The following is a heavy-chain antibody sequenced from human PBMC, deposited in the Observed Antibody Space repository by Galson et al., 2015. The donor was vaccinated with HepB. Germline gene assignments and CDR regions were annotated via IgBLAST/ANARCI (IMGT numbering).Heavy chain of an antibody. CDR1: GFIFSDYY. D-gene: IGHD3-22*01. CDR3: AREHCYDSSGYYYARYLDL. J-gene: IGHJ2*01. Sequence: SLRLSCAPSGFIFSDYYMSWIRQAPGKGLEWVAVIWYDGSNRYYGDSVKGRFTISRDNSKNTLYLQMNSLRAEDTAVYYCAREHCYDSSGYYYARYLDLWGRGTLVTVSS. CDR2: IWYDGSNR. V-gene: IGHV3-33*01.